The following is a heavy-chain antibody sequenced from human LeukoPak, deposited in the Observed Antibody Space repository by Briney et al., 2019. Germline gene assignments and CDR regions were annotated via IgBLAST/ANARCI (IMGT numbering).Heavy chain of an antibody. J-gene: IGHJ5*02. D-gene: IGHD3-16*02. Sequence: SETLSLTCAVYGGSFSGYYWSWIRQPPGKGLEWIGEINHSGSTNYNPSLKSRVTISVDTSKNQFSLKLSSVTAADTAVYYCAREMLDYDYVWGSYRPNWFDPWGQGTLVTVSS. V-gene: IGHV4-34*01. CDR2: INHSGST. CDR3: AREMLDYDYVWGSYRPNWFDP. CDR1: GGSFSGYY.